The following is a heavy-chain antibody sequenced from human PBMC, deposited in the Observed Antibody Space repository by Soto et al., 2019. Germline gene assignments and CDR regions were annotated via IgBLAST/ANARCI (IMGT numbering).Heavy chain of an antibody. J-gene: IGHJ5*02. CDR2: ISYHGINT. CDR3: AKAGESGYDWGWLDP. V-gene: IGHV3-30*18. D-gene: IGHD5-12*01. CDR1: GFTFGSYA. Sequence: QVQLVESGGGVVQPGGSLRVACAASGFTFGSYAMHWVRQAPGKGLEWVAVISYHGINTHYADSVKGRFIISRDNYDNTVYLDMNSLRREDTAVYYCAKAGESGYDWGWLDPWGQGTLVIVAS.